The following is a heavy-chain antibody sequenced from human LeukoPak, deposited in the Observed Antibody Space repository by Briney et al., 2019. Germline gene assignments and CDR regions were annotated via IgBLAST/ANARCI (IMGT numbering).Heavy chain of an antibody. CDR1: GYTFTSYD. CDR2: MNPNSGNT. D-gene: IGHD4-23*01. Sequence: ASVTVSCKASGYTFTSYDINWVRQATGRGLEWMGWMNPNSGNTGYAQKFQGRVTMTRNTSISTAYMELSSLRSEDTAVYYCARAPKRGYCGTYSFDYWGQGTLVTVSS. CDR3: ARAPKRGYCGTYSFDY. J-gene: IGHJ4*02. V-gene: IGHV1-8*01.